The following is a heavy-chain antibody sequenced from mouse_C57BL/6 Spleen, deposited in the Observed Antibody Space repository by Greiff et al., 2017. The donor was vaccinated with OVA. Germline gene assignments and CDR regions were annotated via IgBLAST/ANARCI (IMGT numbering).Heavy chain of an antibody. V-gene: IGHV5-17*01. CDR2: ISSGSSTI. CDR3: ATPYYGSSPGV. CDR1: GFTFSDYG. D-gene: IGHD1-1*01. J-gene: IGHJ1*03. Sequence: EVKVVESGGGLVKPGGSLKLSCAASGFTFSDYGMHWVRQAPEKGLEWVAYISSGSSTIYYADTVKGRFTISRDNAKNTLFLQMTSLRSEDTAMYYCATPYYGSSPGVWGTGTTVTVSS.